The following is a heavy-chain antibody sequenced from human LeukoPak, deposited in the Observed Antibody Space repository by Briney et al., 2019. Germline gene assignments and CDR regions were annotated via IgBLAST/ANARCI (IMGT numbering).Heavy chain of an antibody. CDR2: MNPNSGNT. Sequence: ASVKVSCKASGYTFTSYDINWVRQATGQGLEWMGWMNPNSGNTGYAQKFQGRVTMTRNTSISTAYMELNSLRSEDTAVYYCARKGPAAYYHYYMDVWGKGTTVTVSS. V-gene: IGHV1-8*01. D-gene: IGHD2-2*01. J-gene: IGHJ6*03. CDR1: GYTFTSYD. CDR3: ARKGPAAYYHYYMDV.